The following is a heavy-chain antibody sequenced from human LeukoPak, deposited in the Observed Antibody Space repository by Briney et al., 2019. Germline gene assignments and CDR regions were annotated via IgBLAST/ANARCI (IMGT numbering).Heavy chain of an antibody. D-gene: IGHD5-12*01. Sequence: SETLSLTCTVSGVSIDNYYWTWIRQPPGKGLEWIGFVYYGGVTKYNPSLMSRVTISVDTSKNQFSLKVKSVTAADTAVYYCARDVDPHYWGQGILVTVSS. J-gene: IGHJ4*02. CDR2: VYYGGVT. CDR1: GVSIDNYY. CDR3: ARDVDPHY. V-gene: IGHV4-59*01.